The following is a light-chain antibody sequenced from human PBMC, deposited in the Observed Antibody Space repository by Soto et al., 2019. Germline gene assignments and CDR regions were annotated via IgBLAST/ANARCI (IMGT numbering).Light chain of an antibody. CDR2: DAS. J-gene: IGKJ1*01. V-gene: IGKV3-20*01. Sequence: DIVLTQSPGTLSLSPGEGATLSCRASQSVRANYVAWYQQKPGQAPRVLIYDASSGATGIPDRFSGSGSGTDFTLAISRLEPEDFATYYCQQYNSYWTFGQGTKVEIK. CDR3: QQYNSYWT. CDR1: QSVRANY.